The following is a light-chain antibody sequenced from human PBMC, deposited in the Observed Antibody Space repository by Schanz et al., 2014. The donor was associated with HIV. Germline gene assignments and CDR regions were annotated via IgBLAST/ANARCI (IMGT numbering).Light chain of an antibody. V-gene: IGKV1-5*03. CDR2: KAS. CDR1: QSNSNW. J-gene: IGKJ2*01. CDR3: QSSFSNT. Sequence: DIQMTQFPSTLSAFVGDRVTITCRASQSNSNWLAWYQQKAGKAPKLLIYKASSLERGVPSRFSGSGSGTEFTLTISSLQPDDFATYYCQSSFSNTFGQGTKVEIK.